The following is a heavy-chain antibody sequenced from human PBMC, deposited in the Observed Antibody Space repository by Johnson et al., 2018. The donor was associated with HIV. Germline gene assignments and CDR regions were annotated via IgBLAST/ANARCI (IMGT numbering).Heavy chain of an antibody. CDR2: ISYDGSNK. CDR1: GFTFSSYA. CDR3: AKEFRRFFPTPDAFDI. J-gene: IGHJ3*02. D-gene: IGHD4-23*01. Sequence: VQLVESGGGVVQPGRSLRLSCAASGFTFSSYAMHWVRQAPGKGLEWVAVISYDGSNKYYADSVKGRFTVSRDNSKNTLYLQMNSLRAEDTAVYYCAKEFRRFFPTPDAFDIWGQGTMVTVSS. V-gene: IGHV3-30*04.